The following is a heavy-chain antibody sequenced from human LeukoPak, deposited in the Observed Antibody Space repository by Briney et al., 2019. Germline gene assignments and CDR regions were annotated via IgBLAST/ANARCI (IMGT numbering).Heavy chain of an antibody. V-gene: IGHV3-21*01. CDR3: TRDRGYSGYAHGY. CDR2: TLNSSYI. CDR1: GFTFKSYA. Sequence: KPGGSLRLSCAASGFTFKSYALGWVRQAPGKGLEWVSSTLNSSYIYYADSVKGRFTISRDNTENSLILQMNGLRAEDTGVYYCTRDRGYSGYAHGYWVQGTLVIVSS. J-gene: IGHJ4*02. D-gene: IGHD5-12*01.